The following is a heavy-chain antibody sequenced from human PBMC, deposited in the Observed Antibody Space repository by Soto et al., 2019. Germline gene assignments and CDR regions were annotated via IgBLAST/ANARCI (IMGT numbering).Heavy chain of an antibody. J-gene: IGHJ6*02. CDR3: AKSGGSGSYYFHYYYGMDV. CDR1: GVTFGNSW. D-gene: IGHD3-10*01. CDR2: IKSKTDGGTT. Sequence: GGSLRLSCAASGVTFGNSWMNWFRQAPGKGLEWVGRIKSKTDGGTTDYAAPVKGRFTISRDDSKNTLYLQMNSLRAEDTAVYYCAKSGGSGSYYFHYYYGMDVWGQGT. V-gene: IGHV3-15*07.